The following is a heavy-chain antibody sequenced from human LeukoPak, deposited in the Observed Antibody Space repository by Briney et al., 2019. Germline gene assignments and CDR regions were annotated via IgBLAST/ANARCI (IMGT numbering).Heavy chain of an antibody. Sequence: SETLSLTCAVYGGSFRGYYWSWIRQPPGKGLEWIGEINHSGSTNYNPSLKSRVTISVDTSKNQFSLKLSSVTAADTAVYYCARRRGQYSSSGFDYWGQGTLVTVSS. D-gene: IGHD6-6*01. CDR2: INHSGST. CDR1: GGSFRGYY. V-gene: IGHV4-34*01. CDR3: ARRRGQYSSSGFDY. J-gene: IGHJ4*02.